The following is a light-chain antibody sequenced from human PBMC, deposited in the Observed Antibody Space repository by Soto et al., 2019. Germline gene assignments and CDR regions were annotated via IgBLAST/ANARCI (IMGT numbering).Light chain of an antibody. CDR1: QSVRSY. V-gene: IGKV3-20*01. J-gene: IGKJ1*01. CDR3: QQYGSSPRT. CDR2: DAS. Sequence: ESMLTQSPATLSLSPGERATLSCRASQSVRSYLAWYQQKPGQAPRLLIYDASNRATGIPARFSGSGSGTDFTLTISRLEPEDFAVYYCQQYGSSPRTFGQGTKVDIK.